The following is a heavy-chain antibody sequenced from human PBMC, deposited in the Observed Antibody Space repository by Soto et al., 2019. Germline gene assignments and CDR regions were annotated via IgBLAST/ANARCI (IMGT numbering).Heavy chain of an antibody. CDR3: ASSSYSAHIYYYYYGMAV. D-gene: IGHD1-26*01. V-gene: IGHV1-46*01. Sequence: QVQLVQSGAEVKKPGASVKVSCKASGYTFTSYYMHWVRQAPGQGLEWMGIINPSGGSTSYAQKFKGIVTMTSDTSTSTVYMALRSLRSEDTAVYYCASSSYSAHIYYYYYGMAVWGQGTTVTVSS. CDR1: GYTFTSYY. J-gene: IGHJ6*02. CDR2: INPSGGST.